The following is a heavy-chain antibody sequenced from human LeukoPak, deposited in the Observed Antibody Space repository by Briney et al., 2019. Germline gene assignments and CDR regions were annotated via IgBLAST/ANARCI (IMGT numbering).Heavy chain of an antibody. Sequence: PSETLSLTCAVYGGSFSGYYWSWIRQPPGKGLEWIGEINHSGSTNYNPSLKSRVTISVDTSKNQFSLKLSSVTAADTAVYYCARGGYSYGAYYYYYGMDVWGQGTTVTVSS. CDR3: ARGGYSYGAYYYYYGMDV. CDR1: GGSFSGYY. D-gene: IGHD5-18*01. V-gene: IGHV4-34*01. CDR2: INHSGST. J-gene: IGHJ6*02.